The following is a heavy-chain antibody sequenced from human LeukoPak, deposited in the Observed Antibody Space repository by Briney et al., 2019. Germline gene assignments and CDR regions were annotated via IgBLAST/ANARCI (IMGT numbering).Heavy chain of an antibody. D-gene: IGHD6-13*01. CDR1: GGSISSYY. CDR2: IYYSGSI. CDR3: ARDHSSSSAFDI. J-gene: IGHJ3*02. V-gene: IGHV4-59*01. Sequence: SEILSLTCTVSGGSISSYYWSWIRQPPGKGLEWIGYIYYSGSINYNPSLKSRVTISVDTSKNQFSLKLSSVTAADTAVYYCARDHSSSSAFDIWGQGTMVTVSS.